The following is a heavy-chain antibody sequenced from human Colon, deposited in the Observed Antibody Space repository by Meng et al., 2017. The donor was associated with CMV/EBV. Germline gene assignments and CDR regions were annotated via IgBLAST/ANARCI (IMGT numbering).Heavy chain of an antibody. CDR2: IRGIGYDP. CDR1: GFTFRNYV. Sequence: GESLKISCAASGFTFRNYVMNWVRQAPGKGLVWVSRIRGIGYDPSYADSVKGRFTVSRDNTKNIVYLQMNGLRPEDTAVYYCAAGRGGTYPDQWGQGTLVTVSS. V-gene: IGHV3-23*01. J-gene: IGHJ5*02. CDR3: AAGRGGTYPDQ. D-gene: IGHD1-26*01.